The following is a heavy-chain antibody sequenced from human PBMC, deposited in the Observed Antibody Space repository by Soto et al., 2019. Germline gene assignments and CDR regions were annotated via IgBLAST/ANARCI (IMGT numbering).Heavy chain of an antibody. D-gene: IGHD2-2*01. CDR1: GFTFDDYG. J-gene: IGHJ3*01. CDR2: ISWNSGSI. CDR3: AKDMEGGSTISYGAFDV. Sequence: GGSLRLSCAASGFTFDDYGMHWVRQVPGKGLEWVSGISWNSGSIGYADSVKGRFTISRDNAKNSLYLQMNSLRAEDTALYYCAKDMEGGSTISYGAFDVWGQGTMVTVSS. V-gene: IGHV3-9*01.